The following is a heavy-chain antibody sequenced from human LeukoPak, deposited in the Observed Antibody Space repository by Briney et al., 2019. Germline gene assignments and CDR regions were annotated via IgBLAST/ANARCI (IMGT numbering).Heavy chain of an antibody. D-gene: IGHD3-22*01. Sequence: GGSLRLSCAASGFTFSSYGMHWVRQAPGKGLEWVAVIWYDGSNKYYADSVKGRFTISRDNSKNTLYLQMNSLRAEDTAVYYCARVRREYYDSSGYLHYYYYYGMDVWGQGTTVTVSS. CDR2: IWYDGSNK. CDR1: GFTFSSYG. J-gene: IGHJ6*02. CDR3: ARVRREYYDSSGYLHYYYYYGMDV. V-gene: IGHV3-33*01.